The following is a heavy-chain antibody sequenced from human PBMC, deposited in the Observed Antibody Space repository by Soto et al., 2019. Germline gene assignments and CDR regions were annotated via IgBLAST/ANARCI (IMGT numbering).Heavy chain of an antibody. J-gene: IGHJ4*02. Sequence: EVQMLESGGGLVQPGGSLRRSCAASGFTFSSYAMSWFRQAPVKGLEWVSAISGSGGSTYYADSVKGRFTISRDNSKNTLYLQMNSLRAEDTAVYYCANDLVGIFDYWGQGTLVTVSS. CDR2: ISGSGGST. D-gene: IGHD2-21*01. V-gene: IGHV3-23*01. CDR1: GFTFSSYA. CDR3: ANDLVGIFDY.